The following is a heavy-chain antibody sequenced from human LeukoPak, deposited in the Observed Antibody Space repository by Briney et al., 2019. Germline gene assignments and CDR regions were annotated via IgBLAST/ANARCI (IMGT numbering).Heavy chain of an antibody. V-gene: IGHV3-74*01. D-gene: IGHD3-10*01. CDR2: INSDGSST. CDR1: GFTFSSYW. Sequence: GGSLRLSCAASGFTFSSYWMHWVRQAPGKGLVWVSRINSDGSSTSYADSVKGRFTISRDNAKNTLYLQMNSLRAEDTAVYYCARSGFVYYYYYYMDVWGKGTTVIISS. J-gene: IGHJ6*03. CDR3: ARSGFVYYYYYYMDV.